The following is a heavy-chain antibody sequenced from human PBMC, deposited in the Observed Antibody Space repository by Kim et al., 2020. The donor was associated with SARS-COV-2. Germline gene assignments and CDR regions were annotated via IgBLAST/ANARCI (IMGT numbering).Heavy chain of an antibody. J-gene: IGHJ2*01. CDR1: GFTFSSYD. D-gene: IGHD5-12*01. CDR3: ARSVAKNSGYDSDWYFDL. V-gene: IGHV3-13*01. Sequence: GGSLRLSCAASGFTFSSYDMHWVRQATGKGLEWVSAIGTAGDTYYPGSVKGRFTISRENAKNSLYLQMNSLRAGDTAVYYCARSVAKNSGYDSDWYFDLWGRGTLVTVSS. CDR2: IGTAGDT.